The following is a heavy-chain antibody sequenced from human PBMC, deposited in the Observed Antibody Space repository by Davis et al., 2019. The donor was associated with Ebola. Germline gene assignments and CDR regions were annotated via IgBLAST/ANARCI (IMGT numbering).Heavy chain of an antibody. CDR1: GFTFSTYA. CDR2: ISSNGGST. CDR3: AKDIGALPYSSPFDY. Sequence: GESLKISCSASGFTFSTYAMHWVRQAPGKGLEYVSAISSNGGSTYYADSVKGRLTISRDNAKNSLYLQMNSLRAEDTALYYCAKDIGALPYSSPFDYWGQGTLVTVSS. J-gene: IGHJ4*02. V-gene: IGHV3-64*04. D-gene: IGHD6-13*01.